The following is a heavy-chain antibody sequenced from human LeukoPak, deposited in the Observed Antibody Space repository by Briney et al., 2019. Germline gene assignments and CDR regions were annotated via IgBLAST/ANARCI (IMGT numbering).Heavy chain of an antibody. J-gene: IGHJ4*02. D-gene: IGHD3-10*01. CDR1: GGSISRYY. Sequence: PSETLSLTCTVSGGSISRYYWSWIRQPAGKGLEYLGRISSTGSTNYNPSLRSRVTISADTSKNHFSLKLTSVTAADTAVYYCARDQTYSGSGIYTYFDYWGQGILVTVSS. V-gene: IGHV4-4*07. CDR2: ISSTGST. CDR3: ARDQTYSGSGIYTYFDY.